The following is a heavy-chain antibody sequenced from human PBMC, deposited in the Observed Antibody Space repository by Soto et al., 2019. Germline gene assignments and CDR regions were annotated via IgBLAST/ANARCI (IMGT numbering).Heavy chain of an antibody. J-gene: IGHJ4*02. CDR3: ARLPRTEYSSGWYGKDY. D-gene: IGHD6-19*01. CDR1: GGTFSSYA. Sequence: SVKVSCKASGGTFSSYAISWVRQAPGQGLEWMGGIIPIFGTANYAQKFQGRVTITADESTSTAYMELSSLRSEDTAVYYCARLPRTEYSSGWYGKDYWGQGTLVTVSS. CDR2: IIPIFGTA. V-gene: IGHV1-69*13.